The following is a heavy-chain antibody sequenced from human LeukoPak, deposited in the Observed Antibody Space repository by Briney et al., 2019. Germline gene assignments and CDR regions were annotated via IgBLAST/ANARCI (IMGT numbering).Heavy chain of an antibody. Sequence: PSETLSLTCAVSGDSISNGGFAWNWIRQPPGKGLEWIGYIYHRGGAYYNPSLKRRVTLSVDRSKNQFSLMLSSVTAADTAVYFCARGGYNYPFFDHWGQGALVTVSS. J-gene: IGHJ4*02. CDR1: GDSISNGGFA. D-gene: IGHD5-18*01. V-gene: IGHV4-30-2*01. CDR3: ARGGYNYPFFDH. CDR2: IYHRGGA.